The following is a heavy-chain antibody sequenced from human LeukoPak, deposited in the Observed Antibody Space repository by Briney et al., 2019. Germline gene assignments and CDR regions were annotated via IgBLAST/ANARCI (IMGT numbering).Heavy chain of an antibody. CDR1: GGSISSSSYY. CDR3: ARGGGSNLAYDY. Sequence: SETLSLTCTVSGGSISSSSYYWGWIRQPPGKGLEWIGRIYTSGSTNYNPSLKSRVTMSVDTSKNQFSLKLSSVTAADTAVYYCARGGGSNLAYDYWGQGTLVTVSS. D-gene: IGHD5-24*01. J-gene: IGHJ4*02. V-gene: IGHV4-61*05. CDR2: IYTSGST.